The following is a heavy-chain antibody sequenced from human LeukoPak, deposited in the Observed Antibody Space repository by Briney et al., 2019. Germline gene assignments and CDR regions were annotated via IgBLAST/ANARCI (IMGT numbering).Heavy chain of an antibody. CDR1: GYTFTSYG. D-gene: IGHD3-22*01. J-gene: IGHJ5*02. Sequence: GASVKVSCKASGYTFTSYGISWVRQAPGQGLEWMGWISAYNGNTNYAQKLQGRVTMTTDTSTSTAYMGLRSLRSDDTAVYYCARDTYYYDSSGPLDPWGQGTLVTVSS. CDR3: ARDTYYYDSSGPLDP. CDR2: ISAYNGNT. V-gene: IGHV1-18*01.